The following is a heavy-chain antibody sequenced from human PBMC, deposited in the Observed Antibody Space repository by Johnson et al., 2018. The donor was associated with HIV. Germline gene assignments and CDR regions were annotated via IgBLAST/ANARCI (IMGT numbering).Heavy chain of an antibody. J-gene: IGHJ3*02. CDR1: GFTVSSNY. Sequence: QVQLVESGGGLVQPGGSLRLSCAASGFTVSSNYMSWIRQAPGKGLEWVSYISSSGSTIYYADSVKGRFTISRDNAKNSLYLQMNSLKTEDTAVYYCTTEWDGDAFDIWGQGTMVTVSS. CDR3: TTEWDGDAFDI. CDR2: ISSSGSTI. V-gene: IGHV3-11*01. D-gene: IGHD1-26*01.